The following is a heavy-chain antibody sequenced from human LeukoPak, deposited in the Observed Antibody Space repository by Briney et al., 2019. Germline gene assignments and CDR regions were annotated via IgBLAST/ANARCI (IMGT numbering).Heavy chain of an antibody. CDR1: GFTFSSYW. CDR2: INSDGSST. CDR3: AREGYYYYYGMDV. J-gene: IGHJ6*02. Sequence: AGGSLRLSCAASGFTFSSYWMHWVRQAPGKGLVWVSRINSDGSSTSYADSVKGRFTISRDNAKNTLYLQMNSLRAEDTAVYYSAREGYYYYYGMDVWGQGTTVTVSS. V-gene: IGHV3-74*01.